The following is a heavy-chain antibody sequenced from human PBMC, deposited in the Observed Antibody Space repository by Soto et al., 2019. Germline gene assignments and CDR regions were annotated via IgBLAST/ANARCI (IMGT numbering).Heavy chain of an antibody. CDR2: IYPGDSDT. CDR3: ARRCSSSRDVANWFDP. J-gene: IGHJ5*02. V-gene: IGHV5-51*01. CDR1: GYSFTSYW. D-gene: IGHD6-6*01. Sequence: GESLKISCKGSGYSFTSYWIGWVRQMPGKGLEWMGIIYPGDSDTRYSPSFQGQVTISADKPISTAYLQRSSLKASDTAMYYCARRCSSSRDVANWFDPWGQGTLVTVSS.